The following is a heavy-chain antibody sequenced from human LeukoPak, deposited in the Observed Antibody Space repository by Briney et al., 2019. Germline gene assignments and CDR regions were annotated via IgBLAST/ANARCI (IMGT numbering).Heavy chain of an antibody. CDR2: IKQGGSEK. D-gene: IGHD1-14*01. CDR1: GFTFSSYW. Sequence: GGSLRLSCAASGFTFSSYWMSWVRQAPGKGLEWVANIKQGGSEKYYVDSVKGRFTISRDNAKNSLYLEMNSLRVEDTGVYYCARENPYVSWGQGTLVTVSS. CDR3: ARENPYVS. V-gene: IGHV3-7*01. J-gene: IGHJ5*02.